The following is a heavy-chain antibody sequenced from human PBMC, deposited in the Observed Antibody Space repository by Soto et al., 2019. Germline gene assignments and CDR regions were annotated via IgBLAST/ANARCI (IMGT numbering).Heavy chain of an antibody. CDR1: AGSCTGTS. CDR2: SSDSGSNT. CDR3: ARYYYDCSGYDGMDV. D-gene: IGHD3-22*01. J-gene: IGHJ6*02. Sequence: GGPLRPPSAAFAGSCTGTSMNRALQARVRRLAWVAYSSDSGSNTLYGASVKGRFTVSRDTAKISLYLQMSGLRDEDRSGYYCARYYYDCSGYDGMDVWGQGTTVLVSS. V-gene: IGHV3-48*02.